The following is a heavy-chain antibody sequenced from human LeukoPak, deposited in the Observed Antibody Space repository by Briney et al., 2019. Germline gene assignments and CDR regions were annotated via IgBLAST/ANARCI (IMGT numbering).Heavy chain of an antibody. J-gene: IGHJ1*01. Sequence: QAGGSLRLSCAASGFTFSSYAMSWVRQAPGKGLEWVSGITWNSGNIGYADSVKGRFTISRDNAKNSLYLQMNSLRVEDTALYYCAKDVGWGGNSGSYFQHWGQGTLVTVSS. D-gene: IGHD4-23*01. CDR2: ITWNSGNI. CDR3: AKDVGWGGNSGSYFQH. V-gene: IGHV3-9*01. CDR1: GFTFSSYA.